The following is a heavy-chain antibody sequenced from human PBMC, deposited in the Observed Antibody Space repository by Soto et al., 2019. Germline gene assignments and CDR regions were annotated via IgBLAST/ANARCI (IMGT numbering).Heavy chain of an antibody. Sequence: SDTLSLTCAGSGGSISSGGYSWSWIRQPPGKGLEWIGYIYHSGSTYYNPSLKSRVTISVDRSKNQVSLKLSSVTAADTAVYYCARGMTTVTTFDYWGQGTLVTVSS. CDR2: IYHSGST. J-gene: IGHJ4*02. V-gene: IGHV4-30-2*01. CDR1: GGSISSGGYS. CDR3: ARGMTTVTTFDY. D-gene: IGHD4-17*01.